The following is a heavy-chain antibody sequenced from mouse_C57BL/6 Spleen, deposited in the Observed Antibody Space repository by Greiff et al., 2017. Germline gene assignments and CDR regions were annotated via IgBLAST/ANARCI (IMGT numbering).Heavy chain of an antibody. J-gene: IGHJ2*01. D-gene: IGHD2-12*01. CDR3: ARGGYSAHYFDY. V-gene: IGHV5-6*02. Sequence: DVKLVESGGDLVKPGGSLKLSCAASGFTFSSYGMSWVRQTPDKRLEWVATISSGGSYTYYPDSVKGRFTISRDNAKNTLYLQMSSLKSEDTAMYYCARGGYSAHYFDYWGQGTTLTVSS. CDR1: GFTFSSYG. CDR2: ISSGGSYT.